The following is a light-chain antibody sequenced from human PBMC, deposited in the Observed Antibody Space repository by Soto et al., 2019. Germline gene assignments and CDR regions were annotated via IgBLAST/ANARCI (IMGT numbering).Light chain of an antibody. J-gene: IGLJ1*01. CDR3: SSYTTSNTRQIV. CDR1: SSDVGGYNY. Sequence: SALAQPASVSGSPGQWITISCTGTSSDVGGYNYVSWYQHHPGKAPKLMIYDVSNRPSGVSNRFSGSKSGNTASLTISGLQPEDEADYYCSSYTTSNTRQIVFGTGTKVTVL. V-gene: IGLV2-14*03. CDR2: DVS.